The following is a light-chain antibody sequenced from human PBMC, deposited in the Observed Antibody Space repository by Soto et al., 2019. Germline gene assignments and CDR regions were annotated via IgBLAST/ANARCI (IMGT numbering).Light chain of an antibody. CDR3: QQLSGYPWT. CDR1: QSISSY. V-gene: IGKV1-39*01. J-gene: IGKJ1*01. Sequence: DIQMTQSPSSLSASVGDRVTITCRASQSISSYLNWYQQKPGTAPKLLIYAASTLQSGVPSRFSGRGSGTDFTLTISSLQPEDFATYSCQQLSGYPWTFGQGTKVDIK. CDR2: AAS.